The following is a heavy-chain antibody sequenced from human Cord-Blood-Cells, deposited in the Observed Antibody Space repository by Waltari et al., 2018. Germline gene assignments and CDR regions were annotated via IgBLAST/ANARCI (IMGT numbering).Heavy chain of an antibody. CDR1: GFTFSSYE. CDR2: ISSSGSTI. D-gene: IGHD7-27*01. Sequence: EVQLVESGGGLVQPGGSLRLSCAASGFTFSSYEMNWVRQAPGKGLEWVSYISSSGSTIYYADSVKGRFTISRDNAKNSLYLQMNSLRAEDTAVYYCARESTGAREFDYWGQGTLVTVSS. J-gene: IGHJ4*02. V-gene: IGHV3-48*03. CDR3: ARESTGAREFDY.